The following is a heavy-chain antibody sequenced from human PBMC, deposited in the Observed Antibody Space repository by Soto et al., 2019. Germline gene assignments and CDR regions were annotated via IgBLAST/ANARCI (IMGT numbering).Heavy chain of an antibody. CDR2: ISYDGSNK. V-gene: IGHV3-30*18. CDR3: AKEGEWSTSGSYPGLNWFDP. CDR1: GFTFSSYG. Sequence: QVQLVESGGGVVQPGRSLRLSCAASGFTFSSYGMHWVRQAPGKGLEWVAVISYDGSNKYYADYVKGRFTISRDNSKNTLYLQMNSLRAEDTAVYYCAKEGEWSTSGSYPGLNWFDPWGQGTLVTVSS. J-gene: IGHJ5*02. D-gene: IGHD1-26*01.